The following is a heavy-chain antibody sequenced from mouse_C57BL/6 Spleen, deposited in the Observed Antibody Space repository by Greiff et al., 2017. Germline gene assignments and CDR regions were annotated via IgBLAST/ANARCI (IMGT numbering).Heavy chain of an antibody. D-gene: IGHD2-2*01. V-gene: IGHV3-6*01. Sequence: EVKLMESGPGLVKPSQSLSLTCSVTGYSITSGYYWNWIRQFPGNKLEWMGYISYDGSNNYNPSLKNRISITRDTSKNQFFLKLNSVTTEDTATYYCARGHGYPYAMDYWGQGTSVTVSS. J-gene: IGHJ4*01. CDR2: ISYDGSN. CDR3: ARGHGYPYAMDY. CDR1: GYSITSGYY.